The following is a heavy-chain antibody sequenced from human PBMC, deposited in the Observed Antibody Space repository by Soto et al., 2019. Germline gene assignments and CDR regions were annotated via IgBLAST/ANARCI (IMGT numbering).Heavy chain of an antibody. D-gene: IGHD6-13*01. J-gene: IGHJ5*02. CDR2: IYYSGST. Sequence: PSETLSLTCTVSGGSISSYYWSWIRQPPGKGLEWIGYIYYSGSTNYNPSLKSRVTISVDTSKNQFSLKLSSVTAADTAVYYCARGGIAAAGGDNWFDPWGQGTLVTVSS. CDR1: GGSISSYY. V-gene: IGHV4-59*01. CDR3: ARGGIAAAGGDNWFDP.